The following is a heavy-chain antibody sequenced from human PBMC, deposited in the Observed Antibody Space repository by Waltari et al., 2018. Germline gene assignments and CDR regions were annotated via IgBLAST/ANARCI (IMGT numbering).Heavy chain of an antibody. V-gene: IGHV3-7*01. CDR1: GFTFSNSW. J-gene: IGHJ4*02. Sequence: EVQLVESGGGLVQPGGSLRLSCAASGFTFSNSWMDWVRQAPGKGLEWVANIKQDGSETHYVDSVKGRFTISRDNAQNLLYLQMSSLRAGDTAVYYCSFSLNYWGQGTLVTVSS. CDR3: SFSLNY. CDR2: IKQDGSET.